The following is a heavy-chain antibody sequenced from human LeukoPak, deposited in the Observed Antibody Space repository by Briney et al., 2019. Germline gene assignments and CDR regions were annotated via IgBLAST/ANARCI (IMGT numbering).Heavy chain of an antibody. V-gene: IGHV3-11*01. CDR2: ISGSGTDT. Sequence: PGGSLRLSCAASGLRFSGQYMIWIRQAPGKGLEWVAFISGSGTDTFYADSVKGRFFISKDNTRDSLSLQMTSLSAEDMAMYYCATLHFYAMGVWGQGTTVTVSS. CDR1: GLRFSGQY. CDR3: ATLHFYAMGV. J-gene: IGHJ6*01.